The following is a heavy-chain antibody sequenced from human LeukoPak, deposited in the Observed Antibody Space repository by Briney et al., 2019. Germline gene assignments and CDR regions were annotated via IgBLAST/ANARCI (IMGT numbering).Heavy chain of an antibody. CDR3: ARDQAWAFDI. V-gene: IGHV4-30-4*01. CDR1: GGSISSGDYY. CDR2: IYYSGST. Sequence: SETLSLTCTVSGGSISSGDYYWSWIRQPPGKGLEWIGYIYYSGSTYYNPSLESRVTISVDTSKNQFSLKLSSVTAADTAVYYCARDQAWAFDIWGQGTMVTVSS. J-gene: IGHJ3*02.